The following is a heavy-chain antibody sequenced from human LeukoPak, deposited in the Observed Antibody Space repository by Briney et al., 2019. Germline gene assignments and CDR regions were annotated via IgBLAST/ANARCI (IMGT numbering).Heavy chain of an antibody. J-gene: IGHJ2*01. CDR3: ARNLHTGYWYFDL. Sequence: SETLSLTCTVSGGSISSYYWSWIRQPPGKGLEWIGYIYYSGSTNYNPSLKSRVTISVDTSKNQFSLKLSSVTAADTAVYYCARNLHTGYWYFDLWGRGTLVTVSS. CDR2: IYYSGST. CDR1: GGSISSYY. D-gene: IGHD1-14*01. V-gene: IGHV4-59*01.